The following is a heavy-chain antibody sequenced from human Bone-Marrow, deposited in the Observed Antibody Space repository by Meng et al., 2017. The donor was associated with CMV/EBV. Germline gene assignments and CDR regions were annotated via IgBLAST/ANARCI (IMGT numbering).Heavy chain of an antibody. J-gene: IGHJ4*02. D-gene: IGHD3-16*01. CDR2: ISDNGGST. CDR3: ARVGAGVDY. V-gene: IGHV3-23*01. CDR1: GFTFSTYW. Sequence: GESLKISCAASGFTFSTYWMHWVRLAPGKGLVWVSAISDNGGSTYYADSVEGRFTISRDNSKNTLYLQMNSLRAEDTAVYYCARVGAGVDYWGQGTLVTVSS.